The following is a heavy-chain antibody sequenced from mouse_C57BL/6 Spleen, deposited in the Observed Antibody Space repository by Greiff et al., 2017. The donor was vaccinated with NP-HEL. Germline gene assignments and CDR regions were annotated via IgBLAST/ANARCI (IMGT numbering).Heavy chain of an antibody. D-gene: IGHD2-1*01. J-gene: IGHJ3*01. CDR1: EYEFPSHD. V-gene: IGHV5-2*01. CDR3: ASYGNHGGFAY. Sequence: DVMLVESGGGLVQPGESLKLSCESNEYEFPSHDMSWVRKTPEKRLELVAAINSDGGSTYYPDTMERRFIISRDNTKKTLYLQMSSLRSEDTALYYCASYGNHGGFAYWGQGTLVTVSA. CDR2: INSDGGST.